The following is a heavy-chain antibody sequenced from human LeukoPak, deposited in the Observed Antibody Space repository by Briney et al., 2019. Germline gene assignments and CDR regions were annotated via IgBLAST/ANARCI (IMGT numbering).Heavy chain of an antibody. V-gene: IGHV1-18*01. J-gene: IGHJ5*02. CDR3: ARDVGATRANWFDP. D-gene: IGHD1-26*01. CDR1: GYTFTSYG. Sequence: RASVKVSCKASGYTFTSYGISWVRQAAGQGLEWMGWISAYNGNTNYAQKLQGRVTMTTDTSTSTAYMEMRSLRSDDTAVYYCARDVGATRANWFDPWGQGTLVTVSS. CDR2: ISAYNGNT.